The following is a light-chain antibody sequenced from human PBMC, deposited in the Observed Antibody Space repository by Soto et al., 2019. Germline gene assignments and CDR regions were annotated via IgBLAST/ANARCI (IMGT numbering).Light chain of an antibody. CDR2: EVR. CDR3: SSYPPKGSLI. Sequence: QSALTQPASVSGSPGQSITISCAGTMRDVGAYNLVSWYQQHPGRAPQLIIYEVRNRPSGISFRFSGSKSGNTASLTISGLQAEDEADYYCSSYPPKGSLIFGGGTQLTVL. J-gene: IGLJ2*01. CDR1: MRDVGAYNL. V-gene: IGLV2-14*01.